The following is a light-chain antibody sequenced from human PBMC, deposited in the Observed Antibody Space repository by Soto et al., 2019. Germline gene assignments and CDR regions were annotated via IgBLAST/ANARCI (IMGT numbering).Light chain of an antibody. CDR3: QSYDSRLSGSV. CDR2: SIN. CDR1: SSNIGSNT. V-gene: IGLV1-44*01. Sequence: QSVLTQPPSASGTPGQRVTISCSGSSSNIGSNTVNWYQQLPGTAPKLLIYSINQRPSGVPDRFSGSKSGTSASLAISGLQSEDEAAYYCQSYDSRLSGSVFGTGTKLTVL. J-gene: IGLJ1*01.